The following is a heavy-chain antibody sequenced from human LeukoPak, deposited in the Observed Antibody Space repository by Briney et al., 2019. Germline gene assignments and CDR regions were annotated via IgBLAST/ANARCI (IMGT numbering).Heavy chain of an antibody. D-gene: IGHD3-22*01. CDR1: GGSFSGYY. J-gene: IGHJ4*02. Sequence: SETLSLTCAVYGGSFSGYYWSWIRQPPGKGLEWIGEINHSGSTNYNPSLKSRVTISVDTSKNQFSLKLSSVTAADTAVYYCVRRYYYDIWGQGTLVTVSS. CDR2: INHSGST. CDR3: VRRYYYDI. V-gene: IGHV4-34*01.